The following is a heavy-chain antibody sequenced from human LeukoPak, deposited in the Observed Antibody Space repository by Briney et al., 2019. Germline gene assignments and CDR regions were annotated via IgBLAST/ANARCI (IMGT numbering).Heavy chain of an antibody. CDR3: AREGAGRHYFDY. V-gene: IGHV3-30*02. Sequence: PGGSLRLSCAASAFTFSSYDMHWVRQAPGKGLEWVAFIRYDGSNKYYADSVKGRFTISRDNSKNTLYLQMNSLSAEDTAVYYCAREGAGRHYFDYWGQGTLVTVSS. CDR1: AFTFSSYD. CDR2: IRYDGSNK. J-gene: IGHJ4*02.